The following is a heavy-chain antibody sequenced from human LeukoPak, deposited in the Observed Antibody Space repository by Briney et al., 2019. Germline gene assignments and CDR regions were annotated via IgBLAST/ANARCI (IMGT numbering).Heavy chain of an antibody. CDR2: IKQDGSEK. CDR1: GFTFSSYW. V-gene: IGHV3-7*01. D-gene: IGHD3-10*01. Sequence: GGSLRLSCAASGFTFSSYWMSWVRQAPGKGLEWVANIKQDGSEKYYVDSVKGRFTISRDNAKNSLYLQMNSLRAEDTAVYYCAKDGEIYGSGSYYFDYWGQGTLVIVSS. J-gene: IGHJ4*02. CDR3: AKDGEIYGSGSYYFDY.